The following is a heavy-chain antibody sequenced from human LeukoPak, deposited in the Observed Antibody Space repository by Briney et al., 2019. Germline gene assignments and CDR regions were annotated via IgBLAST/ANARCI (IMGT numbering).Heavy chain of an antibody. D-gene: IGHD6-19*01. Sequence: NPSETLSLTCTVSGGSISSYYWSWIRQPPGKGLEWIGYIYYSGSTNYRPSLKSRVTISVDTSKNQFSLKLSYVTAADTAVYYCARETAVAGNLLFDPWGQGTLVTVSS. CDR2: IYYSGST. J-gene: IGHJ5*02. V-gene: IGHV4-59*01. CDR3: ARETAVAGNLLFDP. CDR1: GGSISSYY.